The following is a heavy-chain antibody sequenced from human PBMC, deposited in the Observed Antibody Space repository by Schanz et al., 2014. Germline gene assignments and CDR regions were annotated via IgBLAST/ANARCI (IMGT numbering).Heavy chain of an antibody. D-gene: IGHD3-10*01. CDR1: GFTFSSYG. Sequence: QVQLVESGGGVAQPGRSLRLSCAASGFTFSSYGMHWVRQAPGKGLEWVAVISHDGNNKHYVDSVEGRFTISRDNSKSMLFLEMSSLRVEDTAVYYCVREENYPSFLGYYYYMDVWGKGTSVNVSS. V-gene: IGHV3-30*03. CDR2: ISHDGNNK. J-gene: IGHJ6*03. CDR3: VREENYPSFLGYYYYMDV.